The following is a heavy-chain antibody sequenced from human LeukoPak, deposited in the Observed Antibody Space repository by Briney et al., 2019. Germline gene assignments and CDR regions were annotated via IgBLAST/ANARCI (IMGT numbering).Heavy chain of an antibody. CDR1: GGSFSGYY. Sequence: SETLSLSCAVYGGSFSGYYWSWIRQPPGKGLEWIGEINHSGSTNYNPSLKSRVTISVDTSKNQFSLKLSSVTAADTAVYYCARARSHVNIVATISRPFGAYFDYWGQGTLVTVSS. CDR3: ARARSHVNIVATISRPFGAYFDY. D-gene: IGHD5-12*01. CDR2: INHSGST. V-gene: IGHV4-34*01. J-gene: IGHJ4*02.